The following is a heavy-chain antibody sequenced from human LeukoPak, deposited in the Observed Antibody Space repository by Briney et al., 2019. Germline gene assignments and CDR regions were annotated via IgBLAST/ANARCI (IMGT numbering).Heavy chain of an antibody. CDR1: GYTFTSYA. J-gene: IGHJ5*02. CDR2: INAGNGNT. Sequence: ASVKVSCKASGYTFTSYAMHWVRQAPGQRLEWMGWINAGNGNTKYSQKFQGRVTITRDTSASTAYMELSSLRSEDTAVYYCARDYCSSTSCLSRLNWFDPWGQGTLVTVSS. D-gene: IGHD2-2*01. V-gene: IGHV1-3*01. CDR3: ARDYCSSTSCLSRLNWFDP.